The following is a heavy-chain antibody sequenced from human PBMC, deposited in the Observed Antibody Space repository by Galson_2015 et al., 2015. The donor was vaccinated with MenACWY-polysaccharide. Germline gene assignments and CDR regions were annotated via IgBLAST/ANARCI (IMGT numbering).Heavy chain of an antibody. V-gene: IGHV2-5*02. CDR1: GLSLSTSGVG. D-gene: IGHD3-3*01. CDR2: VYWDEDK. Sequence: PALVKPTQTLTLTCTFSGLSLSTSGVGVGWIRQPPGKAPEWLALVYWDEDKRYSPSLTNRVTVTKDTSKNQVVLSMTNMDPVDTATYFCAHRKLITVFGLVTDVGLYFDYWSQGTLVTVSS. CDR3: AHRKLITVFGLVTDVGLYFDY. J-gene: IGHJ4*02.